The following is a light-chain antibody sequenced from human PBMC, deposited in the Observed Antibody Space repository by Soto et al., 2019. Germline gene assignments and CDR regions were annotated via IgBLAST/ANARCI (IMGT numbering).Light chain of an antibody. V-gene: IGLV1-44*01. J-gene: IGLJ2*01. Sequence: QAVVTQPPSASGTPGQRVTVSCSGGSSNIGSYPVNWFQHLPGTAPKLLIYSNNQRPSGVPVRFSGSKSGTSASLAISGLQSEDEADYYCAAWDDSLNGVVFGGGTKVTVL. CDR1: SSNIGSYP. CDR3: AAWDDSLNGVV. CDR2: SNN.